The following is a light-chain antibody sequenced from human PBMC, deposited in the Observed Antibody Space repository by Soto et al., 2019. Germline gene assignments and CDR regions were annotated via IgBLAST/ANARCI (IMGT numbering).Light chain of an antibody. Sequence: VSLPVEDRVTITFLASPPIDIWWAWYQTRPGKPHNLLIYTASTVASGFPSRFSGSGSGTDFTLTIFILQAEDGIRYCSTVSAFLLNPFGDGSNVD. CDR3: TVSAFLLNP. J-gene: IGKJ3*01. V-gene: IGKV1-5*03. CDR1: PPIDIW. CDR2: TAS.